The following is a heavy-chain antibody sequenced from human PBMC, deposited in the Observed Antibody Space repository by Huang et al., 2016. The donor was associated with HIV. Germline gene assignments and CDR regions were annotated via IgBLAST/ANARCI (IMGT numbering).Heavy chain of an antibody. CDR3: AREKGLED. D-gene: IGHD1-1*01. CDR2: ISHDGSSK. V-gene: IGHV3-30*09. CDR1: GFTFSTNP. J-gene: IGHJ4*02. Sequence: QVHLVESGGGVVQPGRSLRLSCAASGFTFSTNPIHWVRQGPGQGLEWVAVISHDGSSKFSAESVKGRSAISRDNSKNMVYLQIYRLRVEDTGVYYCAREKGLEDWGQGTLVTVSS.